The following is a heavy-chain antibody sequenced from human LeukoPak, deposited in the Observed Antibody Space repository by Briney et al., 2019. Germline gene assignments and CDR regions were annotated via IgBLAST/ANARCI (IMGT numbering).Heavy chain of an antibody. CDR1: GFTVSSNY. CDR2: ISGSGGST. CDR3: AKDWQYCGGDCYFFDY. D-gene: IGHD2-21*02. V-gene: IGHV3-23*01. J-gene: IGHJ4*02. Sequence: GGSLRLSCAASGFTVSSNYMSWVRQAPGKGLEWVSAISGSGGSTYYADSVKGRFTISRDNSKNTLYLQMNSLRAEDTAVYYCAKDWQYCGGDCYFFDYWGQGTLVTVSS.